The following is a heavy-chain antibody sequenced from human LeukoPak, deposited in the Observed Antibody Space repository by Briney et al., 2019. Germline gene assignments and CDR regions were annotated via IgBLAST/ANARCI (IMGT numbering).Heavy chain of an antibody. D-gene: IGHD3-22*01. V-gene: IGHV4-61*01. CDR1: GDSVSSSNYY. Sequence: SETLSLTCAVSGDSVSSSNYYWSWIRQPPGKGLEWIGYIYYGGNTNYNPSLQSRVTISVDTSKSQFSLKLSSVTAADTAVYYCANYYYDSSGYRRFDIWGQGTMVTVSS. J-gene: IGHJ3*02. CDR3: ANYYYDSSGYRRFDI. CDR2: IYYGGNT.